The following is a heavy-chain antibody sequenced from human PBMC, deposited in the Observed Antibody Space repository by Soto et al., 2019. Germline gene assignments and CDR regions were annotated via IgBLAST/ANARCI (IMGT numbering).Heavy chain of an antibody. Sequence: ASVKVSCKASGYTFIDYYMHWVRQAPGQGLEWMGWINPSSGDTNYAQKIQGRVTMTRDTSISTAYMELSRLKSDDTALYYCARAYYYDSSDYYYIYFDYWGQGTLVTVSS. CDR3: ARAYYYDSSDYYYIYFDY. CDR1: GYTFIDYY. D-gene: IGHD3-22*01. CDR2: INPSSGDT. V-gene: IGHV1-2*02. J-gene: IGHJ4*02.